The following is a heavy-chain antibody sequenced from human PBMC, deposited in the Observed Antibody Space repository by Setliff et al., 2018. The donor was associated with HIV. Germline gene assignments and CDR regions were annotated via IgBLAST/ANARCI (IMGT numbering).Heavy chain of an antibody. CDR1: GGSFSGYY. D-gene: IGHD2-15*01. CDR2: INHSGST. J-gene: IGHJ6*03. Sequence: SETLSLTCAVYGGSFSGYYWSWIRQPPGKGLERIGEINHSGSTNYNPSLKSRVTISVDTSKNQFSLKLSSVTAADTAVYYCARDKGVAAITYYYYMDVWGKGTTVTVSS. CDR3: ARDKGVAAITYYYYMDV. V-gene: IGHV4-34*01.